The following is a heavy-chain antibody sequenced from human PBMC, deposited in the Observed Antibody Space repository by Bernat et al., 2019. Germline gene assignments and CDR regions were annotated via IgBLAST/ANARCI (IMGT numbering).Heavy chain of an antibody. CDR2: IYYSGST. J-gene: IGHJ3*02. CDR3: ATPRYYDFWSGYLKPHDAFDI. CDR1: GGSISSSSYY. V-gene: IGHV4-39*01. D-gene: IGHD3-3*01. Sequence: QLQLQESGPGLVKPSETLSLTCTVSGGSISSSSYYWGWIRQPPGKGLEWIGSIYYSGSTYYNPSLKSRGTISVDTSKNQFSLKLSSVTAADTAVYYCATPRYYDFWSGYLKPHDAFDIWGQGTMVTVSS.